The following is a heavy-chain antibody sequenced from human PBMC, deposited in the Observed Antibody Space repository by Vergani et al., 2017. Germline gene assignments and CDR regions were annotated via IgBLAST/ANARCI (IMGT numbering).Heavy chain of an antibody. J-gene: IGHJ4*02. Sequence: QLQLQESGPGLVKPSETLSLTCTVSGGSISSSSYYWGWIRQPPGKGLEWIGSIYYSGSTYYNPSLKSRVTISVDTSKNQFSLKLSSVTAADTAVYYCASDRSPQYRIFDYWGQGTLVTVSS. V-gene: IGHV4-39*01. D-gene: IGHD1-14*01. CDR2: IYYSGST. CDR3: ASDRSPQYRIFDY. CDR1: GGSISSSSYY.